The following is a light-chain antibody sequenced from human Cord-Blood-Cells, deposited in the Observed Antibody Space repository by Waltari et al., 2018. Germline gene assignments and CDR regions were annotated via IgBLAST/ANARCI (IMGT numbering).Light chain of an antibody. CDR1: ALPKQY. J-gene: IGLJ2*01. CDR2: KDS. V-gene: IGLV3-25*02. Sequence: SYELTQPPSVSVSPGQTARITCSGDALPKQYAYWYQQKAGQAPVLVIYKDSERPSGIPERFSGSSSRTTVTLTVSGVQAEDEAYYYCQSADSSGTYVVFGGGTKLTVL. CDR3: QSADSSGTYVV.